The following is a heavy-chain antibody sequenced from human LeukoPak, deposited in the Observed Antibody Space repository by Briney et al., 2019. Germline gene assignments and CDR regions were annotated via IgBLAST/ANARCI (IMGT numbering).Heavy chain of an antibody. V-gene: IGHV4-39*07. CDR3: ASYYYGSGRTYGMDV. Sequence: SETLSPTCSVSGGSISSSSYYWGWIRQPPGKGLEWIGSIYYSGSTYYNPSLKSRVTISVDTSKNQFSLKLSSVTAADTAVYYCASYYYGSGRTYGMDVWGQGTTVTVSS. J-gene: IGHJ6*02. CDR2: IYYSGST. CDR1: GGSISSSSYY. D-gene: IGHD3-10*01.